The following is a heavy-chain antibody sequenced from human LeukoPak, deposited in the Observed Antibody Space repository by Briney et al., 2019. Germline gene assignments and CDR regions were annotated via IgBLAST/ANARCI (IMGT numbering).Heavy chain of an antibody. CDR1: GGSISSGGYY. J-gene: IGHJ6*03. CDR3: ASGPADYYYYMDV. D-gene: IGHD6-25*01. Sequence: SETLSLTCTVSGGSISSGGYYWSWIRQPPGKGLEWIGYIYHSGSTYYNPSLKSRVTISVDRSKNQFSLKLSSVTAADTAVYYCASGPADYYYYMDVWGKGTTVTVSS. V-gene: IGHV4-30-2*01. CDR2: IYHSGST.